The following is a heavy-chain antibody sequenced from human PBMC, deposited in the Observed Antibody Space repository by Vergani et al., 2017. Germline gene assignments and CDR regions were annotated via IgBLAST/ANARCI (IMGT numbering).Heavy chain of an antibody. CDR1: RYSFTSYW. CDR2: IYPGDSDT. CDR3: ARHLGGISGAYYYYGMDV. D-gene: IGHD2-15*01. Sequence: EVQLVQSGAEVKKPGESLKISCKGSRYSFTSYWIGWVRQMPGKGLEWMGSIYPGDSDTRYSPSFQGQVTISADKSISTAYLQWSSLKASDTAMYYCARHLGGISGAYYYYGMDVWGQGTTVTVS. J-gene: IGHJ6*02. V-gene: IGHV5-51*01.